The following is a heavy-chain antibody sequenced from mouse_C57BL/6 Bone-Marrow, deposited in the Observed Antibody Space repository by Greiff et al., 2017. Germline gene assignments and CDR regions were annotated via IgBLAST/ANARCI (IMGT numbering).Heavy chain of an antibody. Sequence: EVKVEESGGGLVKPGGSLKLSCAASGFTFSSYAMSWVRQTPEKRLEWVATISDGGSYTYYPDNVKGRFTISRDNAKNNLYLQMSHLKSEDTAMYYCARDGYPRDYWGQGTSVTVSA. CDR2: ISDGGSYT. CDR3: ARDGYPRDY. V-gene: IGHV5-4*01. J-gene: IGHJ4*01. D-gene: IGHD1-2*01. CDR1: GFTFSSYA.